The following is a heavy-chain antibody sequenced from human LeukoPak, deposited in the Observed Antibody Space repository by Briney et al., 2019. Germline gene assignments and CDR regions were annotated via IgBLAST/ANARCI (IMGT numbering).Heavy chain of an antibody. CDR2: IYYSGST. CDR3: AGTTTARPFDP. D-gene: IGHD1-1*01. Sequence: SETLSLTCTVSGGSISSYYWSWIRQPPGKGLEWIGYIYYSGSTNYNPSLKSRVTISVDTSKNQFSLKLSSVTAADTAVHYCAGTTTARPFDPWGQGTLVTVSS. CDR1: GGSISSYY. J-gene: IGHJ5*02. V-gene: IGHV4-59*01.